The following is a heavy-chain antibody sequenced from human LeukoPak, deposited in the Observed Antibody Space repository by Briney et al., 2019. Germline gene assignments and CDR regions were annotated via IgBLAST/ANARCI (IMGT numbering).Heavy chain of an antibody. D-gene: IGHD2-15*01. CDR1: GASISSGSYY. CDR2: INHSGST. CDR3: ARGYRDLKGY. J-gene: IGHJ4*02. V-gene: IGHV4-61*09. Sequence: SQTLSLTCTVSGASISSGSYYWNWIRQPAGKGLEWIGEINHSGSTNYNPSLKSRVTISVDTSKNQFSLKLSSVTAADTAVYYCARGYRDLKGYWGQGTLVTVSS.